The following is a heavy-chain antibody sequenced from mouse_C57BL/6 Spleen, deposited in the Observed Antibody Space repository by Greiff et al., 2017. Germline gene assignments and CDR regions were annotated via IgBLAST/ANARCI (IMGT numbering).Heavy chain of an antibody. J-gene: IGHJ4*01. V-gene: IGHV5-16*01. CDR2: INYDGSST. CDR1: GFTFSDYY. D-gene: IGHD1-1*01. CDR3: ARGLYYYGSSYDYAMDY. Sequence: EVKLQESEGGLVQPGSSMKLSCTASGFTFSDYYMAWVRQVPEKGLEWVANINYDGSSTYYLDSLKSRFIISRDNAKNILYLQMSSLKSEDTATYYCARGLYYYGSSYDYAMDYWGQGTSVTVSS.